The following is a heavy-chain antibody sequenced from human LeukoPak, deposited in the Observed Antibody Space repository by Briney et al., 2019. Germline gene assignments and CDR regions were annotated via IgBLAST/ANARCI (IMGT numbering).Heavy chain of an antibody. D-gene: IGHD2-8*02. CDR2: ISNDSRYI. Sequence: PGGSLRLSCIASGFTLSRYIMNWVRQAPGEGLEWVASISNDSRYIYYSDSVKGRFTISRDNAENTVYLQTNSLRVEDTAMYYCASLSGVWDTGDKKWFDPWGQGTLVTVSS. CDR3: ASLSGVWDTGDKKWFDP. CDR1: GFTLSRYI. V-gene: IGHV3-21*01. J-gene: IGHJ5*02.